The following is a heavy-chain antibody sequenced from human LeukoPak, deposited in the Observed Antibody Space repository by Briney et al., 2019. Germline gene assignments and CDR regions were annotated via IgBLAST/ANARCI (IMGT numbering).Heavy chain of an antibody. Sequence: SETLSLTCTVSGGSISSYYWSWIRQPPGKGLEWIGYSYYSGSNNYNPSLKSRVTISVDTSTKQFSLKLSSVTAADTAVYYCARGGTNFDYWGQGTLVTVSS. CDR1: GGSISSYY. D-gene: IGHD3-16*01. J-gene: IGHJ4*02. CDR2: SYYSGSN. V-gene: IGHV4-59*01. CDR3: ARGGTNFDY.